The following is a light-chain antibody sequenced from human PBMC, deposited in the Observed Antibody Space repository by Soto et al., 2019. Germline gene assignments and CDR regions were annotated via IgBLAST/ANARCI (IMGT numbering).Light chain of an antibody. CDR2: GTS. J-gene: IGKJ5*01. CDR3: QQRSDWPIT. V-gene: IGKV3-11*01. Sequence: IVLTQSPATLSLSPGERATLSCRASQSVISYLAWYQRKPGQGPSLLIYGTSNRATGIPARFSGSGSGTDFTLTISSLEPEDFAVYYCQQRSDWPITFGQGTRLEIK. CDR1: QSVISY.